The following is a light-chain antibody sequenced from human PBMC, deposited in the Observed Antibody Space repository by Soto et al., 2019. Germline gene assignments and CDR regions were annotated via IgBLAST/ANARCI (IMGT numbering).Light chain of an antibody. CDR1: RSNIGAGYA. Sequence: QSVLTQPPSVSGAPGQRVTISCTGSRSNIGAGYAVHSYQQLPGTAPKLLIYDNTNRPSGVPDRFSASESGTSASLAITGLQSEDEADYYCQSYDTSLSASVFGGGTQLTVL. CDR3: QSYDTSLSASV. V-gene: IGLV1-40*01. CDR2: DNT. J-gene: IGLJ2*01.